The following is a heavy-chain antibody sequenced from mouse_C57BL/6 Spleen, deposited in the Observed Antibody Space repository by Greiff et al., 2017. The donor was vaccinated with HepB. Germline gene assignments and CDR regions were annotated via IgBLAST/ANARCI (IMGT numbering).Heavy chain of an antibody. V-gene: IGHV1-52*01. CDR2: FDPSDSET. CDR3: ARRDSNYDGNCEY. D-gene: IGHD2-5*01. Sequence: QVHVKQSGAELVRPGSSLKLSCKASGYTFTSYWMHWVKQKPIQGLEWIGNFDPSDSETHYNQKFKDKATLAVEKSASTAYMQFSSLTSEDSAVYDCARRDSNYDGNCEYWGQGTTLTVSS. CDR1: GYTFTSYW. J-gene: IGHJ2*01.